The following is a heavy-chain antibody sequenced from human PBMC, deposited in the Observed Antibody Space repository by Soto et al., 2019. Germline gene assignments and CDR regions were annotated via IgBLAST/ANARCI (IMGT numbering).Heavy chain of an antibody. CDR2: INAGNGNT. V-gene: IGHV1-3*01. Sequence: GASVKVSCKASGGTFSSYTISWVRQAPGQGLEWMGWINAGNGNTKYSQKFQGRVTITRDTSASTAYMELSSLRSEDTAVYYCARDLEAVAGTGEYYYGMDVWGQGTTVTVSS. J-gene: IGHJ6*02. CDR3: ARDLEAVAGTGEYYYGMDV. CDR1: GGTFSSYT. D-gene: IGHD6-19*01.